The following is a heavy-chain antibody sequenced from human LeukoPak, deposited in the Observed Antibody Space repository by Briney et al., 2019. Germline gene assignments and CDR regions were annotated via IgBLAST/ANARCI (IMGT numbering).Heavy chain of an antibody. CDR1: GYTFTSYA. J-gene: IGHJ4*02. D-gene: IGHD2-15*01. V-gene: IGHV1-3*01. CDR2: INAGNGNT. Sequence: ASVKVSCKASGYTFTSYAMHWVRQAPGQRLEWMGWINAGNGNTKYSQEFQGRVTITRDTSASTAYMELSSLRSDDTAVYYCARVAPNRRYCSGGSCLNYFDYWGQGTLVTVSS. CDR3: ARVAPNRRYCSGGSCLNYFDY.